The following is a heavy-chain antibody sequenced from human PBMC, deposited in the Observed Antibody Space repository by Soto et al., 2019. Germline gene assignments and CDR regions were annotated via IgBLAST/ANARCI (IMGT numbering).Heavy chain of an antibody. CDR3: AKDGGTYYDVPFAFDV. CDR1: GFTFRNNV. D-gene: IGHD3-10*02. CDR2: ITGSGRDT. J-gene: IGHJ3*01. Sequence: GGSLRLSCAASGFTFRNNVLSWVRQAPGKGLDWVSGITGSGRDTYYADSVKGRFTISRDNSKNMVFLQMNSLGAEDTALYYCAKDGGTYYDVPFAFDVWGQGTVVTVSS. V-gene: IGHV3-23*01.